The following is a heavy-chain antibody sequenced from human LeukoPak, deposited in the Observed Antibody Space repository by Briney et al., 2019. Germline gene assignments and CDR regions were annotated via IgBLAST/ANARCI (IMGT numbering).Heavy chain of an antibody. CDR1: GGSFSVYY. Sequence: SETLSLTCAVYGGSFSVYYWSWIRQPPGKGLEWIGEINHSGSTNYNPSLKSRVTISVDTSKNQFSLKLSSVTAADTAVYYCARGKQAVTIYYYYYYMDVWGKGTTVTVSS. CDR2: INHSGST. D-gene: IGHD1/OR15-1a*01. V-gene: IGHV4-34*01. J-gene: IGHJ6*03. CDR3: ARGKQAVTIYYYYYYMDV.